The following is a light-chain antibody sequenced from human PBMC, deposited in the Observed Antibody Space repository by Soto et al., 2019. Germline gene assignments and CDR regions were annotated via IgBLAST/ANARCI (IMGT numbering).Light chain of an antibody. CDR1: SSDVGANIF. Sequence: QSALTQPVSVSGSPGQSITISCTGTSSDVGANIFVSWYQQHPGKVPKLMIYTVSSRPSGVSQRFSGSKSGNTASLTISGLQAEDEADYYCSSFTTDSTYVFGTGTKVTVL. J-gene: IGLJ1*01. CDR3: SSFTTDSTYV. V-gene: IGLV2-14*01. CDR2: TVS.